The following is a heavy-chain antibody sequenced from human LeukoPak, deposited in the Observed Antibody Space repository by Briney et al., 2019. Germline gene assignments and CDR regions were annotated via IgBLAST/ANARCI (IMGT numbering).Heavy chain of an antibody. Sequence: SVNVSCKASGGTFSSYAISWVRQAPGQGLEWMGGIIPIFGTANYAQNFQGRVTITADESTSTAYMELSSLRSEDTAVYYCARSSRGHFHYYYYGMDVWGQGTTVTVSS. CDR2: IIPIFGTA. D-gene: IGHD6-25*01. V-gene: IGHV1-69*13. CDR3: ARSSRGHFHYYYYGMDV. J-gene: IGHJ6*02. CDR1: GGTFSSYA.